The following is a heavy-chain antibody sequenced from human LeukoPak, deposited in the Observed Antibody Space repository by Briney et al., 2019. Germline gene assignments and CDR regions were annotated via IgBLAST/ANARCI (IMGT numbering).Heavy chain of an antibody. D-gene: IGHD4-11*01. CDR3: AREPTGYYGMDV. J-gene: IGHJ6*02. CDR2: ISYDGSNK. V-gene: IGHV3-30-3*01. Sequence: GGSLRLSCAASGFTFSSYAMHWVRQAPGKGLEWVAVISYDGSNKYYADSVKGRFTISRDNSKNTLYLQMNSLRAEDTAVYYCAREPTGYYGMDVWGQGTTVTVSS. CDR1: GFTFSSYA.